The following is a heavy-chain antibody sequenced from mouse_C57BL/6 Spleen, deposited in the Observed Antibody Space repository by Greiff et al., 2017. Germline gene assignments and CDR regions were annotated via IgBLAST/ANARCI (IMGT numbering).Heavy chain of an antibody. CDR3: AREGGYFDY. V-gene: IGHV1-61*01. CDR1: GYTFTRYW. J-gene: IGHJ2*01. CDR2: IYPSDSET. Sequence: QVQLQQPGAELVRPGSSVKLSCKASGYTFTRYWMDWVKQRPGQGLEWIGNIYPSDSETHYNQKFKDKATLTVDKSSSTASMQLSSLTSEDSAVYYCAREGGYFDYWGQGTTLTVSS.